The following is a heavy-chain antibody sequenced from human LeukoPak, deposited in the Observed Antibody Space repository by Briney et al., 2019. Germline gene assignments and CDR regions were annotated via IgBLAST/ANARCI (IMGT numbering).Heavy chain of an antibody. V-gene: IGHV4-39*01. CDR1: GGSISSSSYY. D-gene: IGHD5-18*01. CDR3: ASPDTAMVIFDY. J-gene: IGHJ4*02. CDR2: IYYSGST. Sequence: SETLSLTCTVSGGSISSSSYYWGWIRQPPGKGLEWIGSIYYSGSTYYNPSLKSRVTISVDTSKNQFSLKLSSVTAADTAVYYCASPDTAMVIFDYWGQGTLVAVSS.